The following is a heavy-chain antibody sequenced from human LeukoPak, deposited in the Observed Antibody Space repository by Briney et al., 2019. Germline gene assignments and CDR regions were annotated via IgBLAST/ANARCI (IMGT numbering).Heavy chain of an antibody. CDR2: IYYGGST. V-gene: IGHV4-39*01. CDR3: GWYYYTSGYLY. D-gene: IGHD3-22*01. Sequence: PSETLSLTCTVSGGSISSGSYYWGWIRQPPGKGLEWIATIYYGGSTYYNPSLKSRVTMSVDTSKNQFSLKLNSVTAADTAVYYCGWYYYTSGYLYWGQGTLVTVSS. CDR1: GGSISSGSYY. J-gene: IGHJ4*02.